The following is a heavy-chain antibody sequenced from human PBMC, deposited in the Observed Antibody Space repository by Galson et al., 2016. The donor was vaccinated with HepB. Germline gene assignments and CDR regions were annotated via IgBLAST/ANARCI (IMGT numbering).Heavy chain of an antibody. CDR1: GGSVISGSYY. V-gene: IGHV4-61*01. CDR2: IYYSGIT. CDR3: ARELSGYCSGTSGYMGGDH. D-gene: IGHD2-2*01. J-gene: IGHJ4*02. Sequence: SETLSLTCTVSGGSVISGSYYWSWIRQPPGKGLEWIGYIYYSGITDYNPSLKSRVTISLDTSQNQFSLKVNSVTAADTAVYYCARELSGYCSGTSGYMGGDHWGQGTLVTVSS.